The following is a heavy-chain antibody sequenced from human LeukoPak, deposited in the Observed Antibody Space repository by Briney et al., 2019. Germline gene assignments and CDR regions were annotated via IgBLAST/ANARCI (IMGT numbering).Heavy chain of an antibody. J-gene: IGHJ4*02. CDR3: ARDQGSYYDFWSGYWD. V-gene: IGHV3-30-3*01. CDR2: ISYDGSNK. Sequence: GGSLRLSCAASGFSFSSYATHWVRQAPGKGLEWVAVISYDGSNKYYADSVKGRFTISRDNSKNTLYLQMNSLRAEDTAVYYCARDQGSYYDFWSGYWDWGQGTLVTVSS. D-gene: IGHD3-3*01. CDR1: GFSFSSYA.